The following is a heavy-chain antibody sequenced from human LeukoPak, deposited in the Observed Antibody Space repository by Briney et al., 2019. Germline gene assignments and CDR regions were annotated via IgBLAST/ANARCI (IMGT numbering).Heavy chain of an antibody. CDR3: AREFSGSLDC. D-gene: IGHD1-26*01. CDR1: GFSFNNYR. V-gene: IGHV3-7*01. CDR2: IKQDGSEI. Sequence: PGGSLRLSCTASGFSFNNYRMNWVRQAPGKGLEWVAHIKQDGSEIYYVASVKGQFTISRDNANNSLYLQMNNLRAEDTAVYYCAREFSGSLDCWGQGALVTVSS. J-gene: IGHJ4*02.